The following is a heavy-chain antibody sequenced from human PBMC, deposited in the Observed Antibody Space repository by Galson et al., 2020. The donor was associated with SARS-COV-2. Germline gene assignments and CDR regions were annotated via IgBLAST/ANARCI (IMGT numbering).Heavy chain of an antibody. CDR3: ARLHYGEYAPEAFDI. CDR2: ISQSGGT. V-gene: IGHV4-30-2*01. D-gene: IGHD4-17*01. Sequence: TLSLTCDASGTPFSGGSYTGNGIRQPPGKGRERPGYISQSGGTNYNPSLKSRVTISGYRSKNQFSLRMSSVTAADAAVYFCARLHYGEYAPEAFDIWGPGTRVTVAS. J-gene: IGHJ3*02. CDR1: GTPFSGGSYT.